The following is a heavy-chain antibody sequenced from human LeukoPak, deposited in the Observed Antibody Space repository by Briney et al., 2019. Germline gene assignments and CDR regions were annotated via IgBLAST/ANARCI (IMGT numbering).Heavy chain of an antibody. D-gene: IGHD3-16*02. CDR3: ARDLPSYDYVWGSYRHDAFDI. V-gene: IGHV3-53*01. Sequence: PGGSLRLSCAASGFTVSSNYMSWVRQAPGKGLEWVSVIYSGGSTYYADSVKGRFTLSRDNSKNTLYLQMNSLRAEDTAVYYCARDLPSYDYVWGSYRHDAFDIWGQGTMVTVSS. J-gene: IGHJ3*02. CDR2: IYSGGST. CDR1: GFTVSSNY.